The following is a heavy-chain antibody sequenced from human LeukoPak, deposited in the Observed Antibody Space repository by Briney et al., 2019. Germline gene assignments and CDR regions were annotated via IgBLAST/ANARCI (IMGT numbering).Heavy chain of an antibody. D-gene: IGHD3-9*01. J-gene: IGHJ3*02. CDR1: GYSITSYW. V-gene: IGHV5-51*01. CDR2: IYPDDSDT. CDR3: ARPSSYYDILTGYYNRGAFDI. Sequence: GESLKISCKGSGYSITSYWIGWVRQMPGKGLEWMGIIYPDDSDTRYSPSFQGQVTISADKSISTAYLQWSSLKASDTAMYYCARPSSYYDILTGYYNRGAFDIWGQGTMVTVSS.